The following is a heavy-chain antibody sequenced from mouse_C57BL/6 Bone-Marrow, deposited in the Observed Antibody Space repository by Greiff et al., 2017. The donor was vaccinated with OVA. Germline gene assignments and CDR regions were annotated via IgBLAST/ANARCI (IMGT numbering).Heavy chain of an antibody. J-gene: IGHJ3*01. Sequence: VQLQQSGPGMVKPSQSLSLTCTVTGYSITSGYDWHWIRHFPGNKLEWMGYISYSGSTNYNPSLKSRISITHDTSKNHFFLKLNSVTTEDTATYYCARDDEGPWFAYWGQGTLVTVSA. CDR2: ISYSGST. CDR3: ARDDEGPWFAY. CDR1: GYSITSGYD. V-gene: IGHV3-1*01.